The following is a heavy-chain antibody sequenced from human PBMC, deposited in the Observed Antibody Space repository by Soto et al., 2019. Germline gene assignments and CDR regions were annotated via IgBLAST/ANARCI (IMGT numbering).Heavy chain of an antibody. CDR3: ARAFMSSGYYYGMDV. CDR1: VVSTSRYY. CDR2: IYYTGST. J-gene: IGHJ6*02. D-gene: IGHD3-22*01. V-gene: IGHV4-59*01. Sequence: XETLSLTCTFSVVSTSRYYWSWIRQPPGKGLEWIGYIYYTGSTNYNPSLKSRVTMSVDTSKNQFSLKLRSVTAADTAMYYCARAFMSSGYYYGMDVWGQGTTVTVSS.